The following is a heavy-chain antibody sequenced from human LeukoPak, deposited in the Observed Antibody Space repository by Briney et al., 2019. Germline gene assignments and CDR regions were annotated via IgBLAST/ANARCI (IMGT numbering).Heavy chain of an antibody. V-gene: IGHV4-59*01. J-gene: IGHJ3*02. D-gene: IGHD3-10*01. CDR1: GDSISSYY. CDR2: IYYTGIT. CDR3: ARYCSTSGTKAFGI. Sequence: SETLSLTCTVSGDSISSYYWSWIRQPPGKGLEWIGYIYYTGITKYNPSLKSRVTMSVDTSENQFSLKLTSVTAADTAVYYCARYCSTSGTKAFGIWGQGTMVTVSS.